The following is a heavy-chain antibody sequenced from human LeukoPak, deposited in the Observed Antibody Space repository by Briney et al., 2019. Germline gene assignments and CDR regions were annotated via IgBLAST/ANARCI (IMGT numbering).Heavy chain of an antibody. CDR2: IKRDGSEK. J-gene: IGHJ2*01. CDR3: ARTPADWYFDL. V-gene: IGHV3-7*01. CDR1: GFTFSSYA. Sequence: PGGSLRLSCAASGFTFSSYAMHWVRQAPGRGLEWVANIKRDGSEKYYVDSVKGRFTISRDNAKNSLDLQLNSLRVEDTAVYYCARTPADWYFDLWGRGTLVTVSS.